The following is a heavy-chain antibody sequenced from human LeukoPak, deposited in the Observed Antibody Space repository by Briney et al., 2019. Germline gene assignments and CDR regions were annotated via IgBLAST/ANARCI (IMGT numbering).Heavy chain of an antibody. D-gene: IGHD6-13*01. J-gene: IGHJ6*03. Sequence: GGSLRLSCAASGFTFSSYGMHWVRQAPGKGLEWVAVIWYDGSSKYSADSVKGRFTISRDNSKNTPYLQMNSLRAEDTAVYYCAKDSYSSPRYYYYYMDVWGKGTTVTVSS. CDR1: GFTFSSYG. CDR3: AKDSYSSPRYYYYYMDV. V-gene: IGHV3-33*06. CDR2: IWYDGSSK.